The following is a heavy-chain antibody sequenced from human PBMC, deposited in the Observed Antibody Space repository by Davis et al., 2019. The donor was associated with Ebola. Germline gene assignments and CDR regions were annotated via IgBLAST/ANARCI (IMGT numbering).Heavy chain of an antibody. CDR1: GFTFDDHA. D-gene: IGHD5-18*01. Sequence: PGGSLRLSCAASGFTFDDHAMSWVRQAPGKALEWVSLISGNGYGTEYGDSVKGRFTISRDNSKNFLYLQVNDLRPEDTAFYFCAKTRGYRLYYFEYWGQGTLVTVSS. CDR3: AKTRGYRLYYFEY. V-gene: IGHV3-43*02. CDR2: ISGNGYGT. J-gene: IGHJ4*02.